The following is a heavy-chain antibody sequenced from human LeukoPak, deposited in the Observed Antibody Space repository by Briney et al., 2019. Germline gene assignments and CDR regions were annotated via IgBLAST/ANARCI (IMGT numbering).Heavy chain of an antibody. Sequence: GRSLRLSCAASGFTFSDYGMHWVRQAPGKGLEWVAVIWYDGSNKYYADSVKGRFTISRDNSKNSLYLQMNSLRAEDTAVYYCASRYYYDSSGYPDAFDIWGQGTMVTVSS. CDR3: ASRYYYDSSGYPDAFDI. CDR1: GFTFSDYG. D-gene: IGHD3-22*01. CDR2: IWYDGSNK. J-gene: IGHJ3*02. V-gene: IGHV3-33*01.